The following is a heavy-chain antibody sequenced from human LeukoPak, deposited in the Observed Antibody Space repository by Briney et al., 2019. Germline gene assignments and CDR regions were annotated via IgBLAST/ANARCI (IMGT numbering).Heavy chain of an antibody. CDR3: ARDTRGYSGLYYFDY. V-gene: IGHV4-59*01. CDR2: IYYSGST. D-gene: IGHD5-12*01. CDR1: GGSISSYY. J-gene: IGHJ4*02. Sequence: SETLSLTCTVSGGSISSYYWSWIRQPPGKGLEWIGYIYYSGSTNYNPSLKSRVTISVDTSKNQFSLKLSSVTAADTAVYYCARDTRGYSGLYYFDYWGQGTLVTASS.